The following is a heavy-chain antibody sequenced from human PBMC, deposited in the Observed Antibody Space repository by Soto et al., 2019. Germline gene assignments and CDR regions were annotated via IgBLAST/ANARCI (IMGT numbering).Heavy chain of an antibody. V-gene: IGHV4-59*01. D-gene: IGHD4-17*01. J-gene: IGHJ4*02. Sequence: SETLSLTCTVSGGSISSYYWSWIRQPPGKGLEWIGYIYYSGSTNYNPSLKSRVTISVDTSKNQFSLKLSSVTAADTAVYYCARARGEGPTVVTFDYWGQGTLVTRLL. CDR1: GGSISSYY. CDR3: ARARGEGPTVVTFDY. CDR2: IYYSGST.